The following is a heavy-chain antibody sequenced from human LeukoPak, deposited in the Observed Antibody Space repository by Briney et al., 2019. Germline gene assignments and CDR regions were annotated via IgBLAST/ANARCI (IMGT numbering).Heavy chain of an antibody. D-gene: IGHD5-24*01. V-gene: IGHV3-23*01. CDR2: ISGSGGST. J-gene: IGHJ6*03. CDR3: AKDRGGGYTYYYYYMDV. CDR1: GFTFSNYW. Sequence: PGGSLRLSCAASGFTFSNYWMHWVRQTPGKGLEWVSAISGSGGSTYYADSVKGRFTISRDNSKNTLYLQMNSLRAEDTAVYYCAKDRGGGYTYYYYYMDVWGKGTTVTVSS.